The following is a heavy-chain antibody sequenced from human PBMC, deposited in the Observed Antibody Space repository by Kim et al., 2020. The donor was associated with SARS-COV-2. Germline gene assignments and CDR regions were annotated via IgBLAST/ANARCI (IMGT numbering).Heavy chain of an antibody. J-gene: IGHJ5*02. CDR3: VREPAS. CDR2: SAGTSM. V-gene: IGHV3-11*01. Sequence: SAGTSMKYADSVNGRFAISRDNGKQSLSLQMSSLTPDDTAVYYCVREPASWGQGTLVTVSS.